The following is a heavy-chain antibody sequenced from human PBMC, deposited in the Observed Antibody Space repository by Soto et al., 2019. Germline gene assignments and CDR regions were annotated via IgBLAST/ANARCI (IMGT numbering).Heavy chain of an antibody. D-gene: IGHD6-13*01. CDR2: ISYDGSNK. J-gene: IGHJ4*02. V-gene: IGHV3-30*18. Sequence: LSCAASGFTFSSYGMHWVRQAPGKGLEWVAVISYDGSNKYYADSVKGRFTISRDNPKNTLYLQMNSLRAEDTAVYYCAKEGLSLRAAAGNFDYWGQGTLVTVSS. CDR1: GFTFSSYG. CDR3: AKEGLSLRAAAGNFDY.